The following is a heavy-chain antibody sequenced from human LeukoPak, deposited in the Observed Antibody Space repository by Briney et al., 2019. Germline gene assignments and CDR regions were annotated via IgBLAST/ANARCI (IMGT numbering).Heavy chain of an antibody. V-gene: IGHV3-21*04. J-gene: IGHJ4*02. CDR1: GFTFSSYS. Sequence: GGSLRLSCAASGFTFSSYSMNWVRQAPGKGLEWVSSISSSSSYIYYADSVKGRFTISRDNAKNSLYLQMNSLRAEDTAVYYCARGRYYYDSRGLPAYYFDYWGQGTLVTVSS. CDR2: ISSSSSYI. D-gene: IGHD3-22*01. CDR3: ARGRYYYDSRGLPAYYFDY.